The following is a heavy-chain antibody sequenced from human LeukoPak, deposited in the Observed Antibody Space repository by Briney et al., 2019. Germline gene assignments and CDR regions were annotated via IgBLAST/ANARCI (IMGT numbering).Heavy chain of an antibody. J-gene: IGHJ4*02. V-gene: IGHV1-69*05. CDR1: GGTSSSYA. CDR3: ASCPLEYSSSSGHSFYY. D-gene: IGHD6-6*01. CDR2: IIPIFGTA. Sequence: SVKVSCKASGGTSSSYAISWVRQAPGQGLEWMGGIIPIFGTANYAQKFQGRVTITTDESTSTAYMELSSLRSEDTAVYYCASCPLEYSSSSGHSFYYWGQGTLVTVSS.